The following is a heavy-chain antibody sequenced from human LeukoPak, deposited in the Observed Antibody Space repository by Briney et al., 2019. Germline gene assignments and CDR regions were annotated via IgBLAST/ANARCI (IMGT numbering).Heavy chain of an antibody. J-gene: IGHJ4*02. D-gene: IGHD1-26*01. CDR3: ATDRNSGKYYDY. CDR1: GLSFRNYV. V-gene: IGHV3-33*01. Sequence: GGSLRLSCVVSGLSFRNYVMHWVRQAPGKGLEWVAVIYYGGSNQYYVDSVKGRFTVSRDNAKNTLYLQMDSLRAEDTAVYYCATDRNSGKYYDYWGQGTLVTVSS. CDR2: IYYGGSNQ.